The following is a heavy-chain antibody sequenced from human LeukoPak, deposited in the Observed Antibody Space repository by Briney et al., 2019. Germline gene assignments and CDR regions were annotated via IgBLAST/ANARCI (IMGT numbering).Heavy chain of an antibody. J-gene: IGHJ3*02. Sequence: GGSLRLSCAASDFTFSRYAMTWVRQAPGEGLEWVSDISGSGGTIYYGDSVKGRFTISRDNPRNTMSLQMNSLRVEDTAVYYCAKNVNRDCSGGSCSGAFDIWGQGTMVTVSS. CDR2: ISGSGGTI. V-gene: IGHV3-23*01. CDR1: DFTFSRYA. CDR3: AKNVNRDCSGGSCSGAFDI. D-gene: IGHD2-15*01.